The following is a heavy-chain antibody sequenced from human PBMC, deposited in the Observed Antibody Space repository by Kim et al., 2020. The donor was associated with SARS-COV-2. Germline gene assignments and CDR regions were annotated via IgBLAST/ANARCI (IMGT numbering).Heavy chain of an antibody. J-gene: IGHJ4*02. D-gene: IGHD2-2*01. Sequence: SETLSLTCTVSGGSVSSGSYYWSWIRQPPGKGLEWIGYIYYSGSTNYNPSLKSRVTISVDTSKNQFSLKLSSVTAADTAVYYCARGRRYCSSTSCYSRFDYWGQGTLVTVSS. CDR3: ARGRRYCSSTSCYSRFDY. CDR2: IYYSGST. CDR1: GGSVSSGSYY. V-gene: IGHV4-61*01.